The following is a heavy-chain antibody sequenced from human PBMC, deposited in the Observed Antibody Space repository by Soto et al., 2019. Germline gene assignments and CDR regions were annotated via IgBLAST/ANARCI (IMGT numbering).Heavy chain of an antibody. Sequence: EVQLVESGGGLVQPGGSLRLSCAASGFTFSSYWMHWVRQAPGKGLVWISRINTDGSSTSYVDSVQGRFTISRDNGKNTLFLQMNSLRGEDTAVYYCARRGSGVTRGLHYWGLGTLVTVSS. V-gene: IGHV3-74*01. CDR2: INTDGSST. J-gene: IGHJ4*02. D-gene: IGHD2-15*01. CDR3: ARRGSGVTRGLHY. CDR1: GFTFSSYW.